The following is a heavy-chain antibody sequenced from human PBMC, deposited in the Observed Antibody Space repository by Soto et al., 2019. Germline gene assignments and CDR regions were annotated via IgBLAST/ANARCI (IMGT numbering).Heavy chain of an antibody. J-gene: IGHJ5*02. CDR1: GGSISSYY. CDR3: ARGLGVTGNWFDP. V-gene: IGHV4-59*01. CDR2: IYYSGST. Sequence: QVQLQESGPGLVKPSETLSLTCTVSGGSISSYYWSWIRQPPGKGLEWIGYIYYSGSTNYNPSLXXRXXTSVDTSKHQFSLKLSSVTAADTAGYYCARGLGVTGNWFDPWGQGTLVTVSS. D-gene: IGHD2-21*02.